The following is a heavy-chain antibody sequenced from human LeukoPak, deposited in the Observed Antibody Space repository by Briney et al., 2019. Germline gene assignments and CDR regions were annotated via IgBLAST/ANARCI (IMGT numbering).Heavy chain of an antibody. CDR3: ARRPGGYYDSSGYYFHFDY. CDR1: GGSISSGDYY. J-gene: IGHJ4*02. Sequence: SQTLSLTCTVSGGSISSGDYYWSWIRQPPGKGLEWIGYIYYSGSTYYNPSPKSRVTISVDTSKNQFSLKLSSVTAADTAVYYCARRPGGYYDSSGYYFHFDYWGQGTLVTVSS. D-gene: IGHD3-22*01. V-gene: IGHV4-30-4*08. CDR2: IYYSGST.